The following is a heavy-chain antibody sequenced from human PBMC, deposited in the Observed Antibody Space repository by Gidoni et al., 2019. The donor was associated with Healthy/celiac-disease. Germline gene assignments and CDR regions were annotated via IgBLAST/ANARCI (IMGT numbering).Heavy chain of an antibody. CDR1: GGTFSSYA. V-gene: IGHV1-69*01. Sequence: QVQLVPSGAAVKKPGSSVKVSCKASGGTFSSYAISWVRQAPGQGLEWVGGIIPIFGTANYAQKFQGRVTITADESTSTAYMELSSLRSEDTAVYYCARLIVGATEESDYWGQGTLVTVSS. CDR2: IIPIFGTA. D-gene: IGHD1-26*01. CDR3: ARLIVGATEESDY. J-gene: IGHJ4*02.